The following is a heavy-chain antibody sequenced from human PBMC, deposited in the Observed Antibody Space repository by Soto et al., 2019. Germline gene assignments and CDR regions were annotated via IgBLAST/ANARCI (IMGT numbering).Heavy chain of an antibody. CDR2: IYHSGST. V-gene: IGHV4-4*02. J-gene: IGHJ5*02. D-gene: IGHD3-9*01. CDR1: GGSISSSNW. Sequence: SETLSLTCAVSGGSISSSNWWSWVRQPPGKGLELIGEIYHSGSTNYNPSLKSRVTISLDKSKNQFSLKLSSVTAADTAVYYCARAASPYFDFLSAFHPWGQGTLVTVSS. CDR3: ARAASPYFDFLSAFHP.